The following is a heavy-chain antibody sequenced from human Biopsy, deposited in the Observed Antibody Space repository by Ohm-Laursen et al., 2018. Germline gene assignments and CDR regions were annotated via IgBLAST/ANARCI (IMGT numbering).Heavy chain of an antibody. CDR2: INHSGRT. CDR1: GGSFSGYY. CDR3: ARTPRDSFWSGSYKRGLWFDP. J-gene: IGHJ5*02. Sequence: GILSLTCAVYGGSFSGYYWNWIRQPPGKGLEWIGEINHSGRTNCSPSLKRRVTVSVDTSKNQFSLKLSSVTAADTAVYYCARTPRDSFWSGSYKRGLWFDPWGQGTLVIVSS. V-gene: IGHV4-34*01. D-gene: IGHD3-3*01.